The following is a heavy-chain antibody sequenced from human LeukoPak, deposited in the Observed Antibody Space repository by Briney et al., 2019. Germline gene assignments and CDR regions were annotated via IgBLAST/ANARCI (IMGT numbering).Heavy chain of an antibody. V-gene: IGHV1-46*01. CDR2: INPSGGST. Sequence: ASVKVSCKASGYTFTSYYMHWVRQAPGQGREWMGIINPSGGSTSYAQKFQGRVTMTRDTSTSTVYMELSSLRSEDTAVYYCARHVHRRDYRDYYFDYWGQGTLVTVSS. CDR3: ARHVHRRDYRDYYFDY. D-gene: IGHD4-17*01. CDR1: GYTFTSYY. J-gene: IGHJ4*02.